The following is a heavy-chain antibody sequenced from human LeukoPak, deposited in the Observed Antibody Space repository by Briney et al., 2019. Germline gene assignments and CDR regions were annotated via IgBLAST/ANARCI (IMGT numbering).Heavy chain of an antibody. V-gene: IGHV1-24*01. D-gene: IGHD3-10*01. CDR3: ATAIPVGLAAYYFDY. Sequence: ASVKVSCKVSGYTLTELSMHWVRQAPGKGLEWMGGFDPEDGETIYAQKFQGRVTMTEDTSTDTAYMEPSSLRSEDTAVYYCATAIPVGLAAYYFDYWGQGTLVTVSS. CDR1: GYTLTELS. J-gene: IGHJ4*02. CDR2: FDPEDGET.